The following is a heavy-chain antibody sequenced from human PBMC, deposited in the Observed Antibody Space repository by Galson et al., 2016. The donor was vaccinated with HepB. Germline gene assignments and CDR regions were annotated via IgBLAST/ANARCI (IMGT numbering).Heavy chain of an antibody. CDR3: AKEPGYGLDV. V-gene: IGHV4-34*01. CDR2: IKHSRDI. CDR1: GGSLSGFY. Sequence: SETLSLTCAVYGGSLSGFYWSWIRQSPGKGLEWIGEIKHSRDIKYNPSLKSRLTISVETSKNQVSLKMTSMTAADTAVYYCAKEPGYGLDVWGQGTTVTFSS. J-gene: IGHJ6*02.